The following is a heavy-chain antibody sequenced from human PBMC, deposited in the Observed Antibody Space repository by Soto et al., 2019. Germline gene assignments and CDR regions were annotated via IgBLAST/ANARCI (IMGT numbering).Heavy chain of an antibody. CDR1: GGSIISTTYF. CDR2: INFGGST. D-gene: IGHD2-15*01. CDR3: ERVDCGGGSCHYYYSGMDV. J-gene: IGHJ6*02. Sequence: PSETLSLTCTVSGGSIISTTYFWGWIRQPPGKGLEWIGNINFGGSTYNNPSLRSRVTISVDTSKNEFSLKLSSVTAADTAVYYCERVDCGGGSCHYYYSGMDVWGQGATVTVS. V-gene: IGHV4-39*02.